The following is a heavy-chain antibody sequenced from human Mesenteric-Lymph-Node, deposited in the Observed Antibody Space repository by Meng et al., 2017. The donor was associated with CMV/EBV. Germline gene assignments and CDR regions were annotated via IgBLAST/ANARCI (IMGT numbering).Heavy chain of an antibody. J-gene: IGHJ6*02. CDR3: ARGPSRNLYDFWSGYLLEGYYYYGMDV. D-gene: IGHD3-3*01. CDR1: GFTFSDNY. V-gene: IGHV3-11*01. Sequence: GSLKISCAASGFTFSDNYMSWIRQAPGKGLEWVSYISDSGSAAYYADSMKGRFTISRDNAKHSLYLQMNSLRSDDTAVYYCARGPSRNLYDFWSGYLLEGYYYYGMDVWGQGTTVTVSS. CDR2: ISDSGSAA.